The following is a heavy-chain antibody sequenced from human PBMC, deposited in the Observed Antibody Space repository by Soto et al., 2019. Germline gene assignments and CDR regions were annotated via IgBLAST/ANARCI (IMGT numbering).Heavy chain of an antibody. CDR3: ARTSPGIAAAGRDP. D-gene: IGHD6-13*01. Sequence: QVQLVQSGAEVKKPGSSVKVSCKASGGTFSSYAISWVRQAPGQGLEWMGGIIPIFGTANYAQKFQGRVTITADESTSTAYRELSSLRSEDTAVYYCARTSPGIAAAGRDPWGQGTLVTVSS. CDR1: GGTFSSYA. J-gene: IGHJ5*02. V-gene: IGHV1-69*12. CDR2: IIPIFGTA.